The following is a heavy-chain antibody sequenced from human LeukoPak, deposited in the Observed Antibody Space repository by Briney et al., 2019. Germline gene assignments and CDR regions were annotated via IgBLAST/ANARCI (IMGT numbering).Heavy chain of an antibody. V-gene: IGHV4-34*01. CDR3: ARRNVLTEGEAFDV. CDR2: INHSGNT. Sequence: SETLSLTCAVYGGSFSGYYWSWIRQPPGKGLEWIGEINHSGNTNYNPSLRSRVTISIDASKNQFSLRLNSVTAADTAVYYCARRNVLTEGEAFDVWGQGTLVTVPS. D-gene: IGHD3-16*01. CDR1: GGSFSGYY. J-gene: IGHJ3*01.